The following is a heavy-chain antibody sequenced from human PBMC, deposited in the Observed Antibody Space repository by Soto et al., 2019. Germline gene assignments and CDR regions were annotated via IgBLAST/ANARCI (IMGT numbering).Heavy chain of an antibody. D-gene: IGHD3-3*01. CDR2: IKSKTDGGTT. Sequence: GGSLRLSCAASGFTFSNAWMSWVRQAPGKGLEWVGRIKSKTDGGTTDYAAPVKGRFTISGDDSKNTLYLQMNSLKTEDTAVYYCTTAQLRFLEWLFQFDYWGQGTLVTVSS. CDR1: GFTFSNAW. J-gene: IGHJ4*02. V-gene: IGHV3-15*01. CDR3: TTAQLRFLEWLFQFDY.